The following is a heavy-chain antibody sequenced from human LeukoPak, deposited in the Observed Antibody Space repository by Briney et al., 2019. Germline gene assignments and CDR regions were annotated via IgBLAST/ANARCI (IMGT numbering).Heavy chain of an antibody. CDR3: ARGEHDYGDTVFDY. CDR2: IYFSGST. V-gene: IGHV4-59*01. J-gene: IGHJ4*02. Sequence: SETLSLTCTVSGASITRYYWSWVRRPPGKGLEWIGFIYFSGSTTYNPSLKSRVAMSVDTSKSQFSLKLMSVTAADTAVYYCARGEHDYGDTVFDYWGQGTLVTVSS. D-gene: IGHD4-17*01. CDR1: GASITRYY.